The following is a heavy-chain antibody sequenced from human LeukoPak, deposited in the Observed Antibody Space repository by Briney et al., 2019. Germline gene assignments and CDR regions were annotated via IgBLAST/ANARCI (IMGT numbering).Heavy chain of an antibody. CDR2: IIPIFGTA. D-gene: IGHD6-13*01. V-gene: IGHV1-69*06. CDR1: GGTFSSYA. J-gene: IGHJ6*03. CDR3: AVAAAGRHYYYMDV. Sequence: ASVKVSCKASGGTFSSYAISWVRQAPGQGLEWMGGIIPIFGTANYAQKFQGRVTITADKSTSTAYMELSSLRSEDTAVYYCAVAAAGRHYYYMDVWSKGTTVTVSS.